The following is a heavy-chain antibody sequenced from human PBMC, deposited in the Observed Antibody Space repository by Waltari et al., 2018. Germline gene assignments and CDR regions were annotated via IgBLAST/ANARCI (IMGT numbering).Heavy chain of an antibody. J-gene: IGHJ5*02. CDR1: GGSISSYY. CDR3: ARVWGAYFDLPDGFDP. V-gene: IGHV4-59*01. Sequence: QVQLQESGPGLVKPSETLSLTCTVSGGSISSYYWSWIRQPPGKGLEWIGYIYYSGSTNYNPSLKSRVTIAVDTSKNQFSLKLSSVTAADTAVYYCARVWGAYFDLPDGFDPWGQGTLVTVSS. D-gene: IGHD3-9*01. CDR2: IYYSGST.